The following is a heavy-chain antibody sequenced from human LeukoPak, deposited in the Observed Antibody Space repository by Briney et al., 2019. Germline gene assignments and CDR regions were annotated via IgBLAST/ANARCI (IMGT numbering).Heavy chain of an antibody. J-gene: IGHJ2*01. V-gene: IGHV3-33*03. CDR1: GFSFGFNTYG. Sequence: PGGSLRLSCVASGFSFGFNTYGMQWVRQTPGKGLEWVAVIWYDGGIKYYGDAVKGRFTISRDNAKASLYLQMYGLRVDDSAVYYCATEYCTDKGNFDLWGRGTLVTVSS. CDR2: IWYDGGIK. D-gene: IGHD2/OR15-2a*01. CDR3: ATEYCTDKGNFDL.